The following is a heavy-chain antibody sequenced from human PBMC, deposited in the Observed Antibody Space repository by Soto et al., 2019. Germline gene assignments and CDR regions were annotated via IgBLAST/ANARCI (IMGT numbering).Heavy chain of an antibody. Sequence: QVQLVQSGAEVKKPGSSVKVSCKASGGTFSSYVVRWVRQAPGQGLEWVGGIIPIFGTANYAQKFQGRVTITADKSTSTVYMELSSLRSDDMAVYYCASGENNWFDPWGQGILVTVSS. V-gene: IGHV1-69*06. D-gene: IGHD3-10*01. CDR3: ASGENNWFDP. CDR2: IIPIFGTA. CDR1: GGTFSSYV. J-gene: IGHJ5*02.